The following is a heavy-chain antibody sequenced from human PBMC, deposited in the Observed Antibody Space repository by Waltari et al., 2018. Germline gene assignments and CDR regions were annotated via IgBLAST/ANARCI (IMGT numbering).Heavy chain of an antibody. CDR3: ARGREMATIGLDAFDI. V-gene: IGHV1-69*13. CDR1: GGTFSSYA. D-gene: IGHD5-12*01. Sequence: QVQLVQSGAEVKKPGSSVKVSCKASGGTFSSYAISWVRQAPGQGLEWMGGIIPIFGTANYAQKFQGRGTITADESTSTAYMELSSLRSEDTAVYYCARGREMATIGLDAFDIWGQGTMVTVSS. CDR2: IIPIFGTA. J-gene: IGHJ3*02.